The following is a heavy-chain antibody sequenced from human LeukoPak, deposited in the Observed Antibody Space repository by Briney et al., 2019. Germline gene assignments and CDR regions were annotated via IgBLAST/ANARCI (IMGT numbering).Heavy chain of an antibody. CDR3: AREVWKYQRRHYGMDV. V-gene: IGHV4-59*01. J-gene: IGHJ6*04. CDR2: IYYSGST. D-gene: IGHD2-2*01. CDR1: GGSISSYY. Sequence: SETLSLTCTVSGGSISSYYWSWIRQPPGKGLEWIGYIYYSGSTNYNPSLKSRVTISVDTSKNQFSLKLSSVTAADTAVYYCAREVWKYQRRHYGMDVWGKGTTVTVSS.